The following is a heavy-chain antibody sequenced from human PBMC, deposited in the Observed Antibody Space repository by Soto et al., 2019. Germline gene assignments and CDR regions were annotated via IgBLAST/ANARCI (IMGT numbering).Heavy chain of an antibody. CDR1: GDTVSSNIAA. V-gene: IGHV6-1*01. CDR2: TYYRSKWYT. D-gene: IGHD3-16*01. J-gene: IGHJ4*02. CDR3: ARNIGGPRDS. Sequence: SQTLSLTCAISGDTVSSNIAAWDWIRQSPSRGLEWLGRTYYRSKWYTDYAVSVRGRITINPDTSENQFTLQLISMTPEDTAVYYCARNIGGPRDSWGQGTLVTVS.